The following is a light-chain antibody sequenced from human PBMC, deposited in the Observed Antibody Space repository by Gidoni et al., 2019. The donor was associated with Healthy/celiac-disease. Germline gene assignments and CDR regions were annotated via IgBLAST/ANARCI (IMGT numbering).Light chain of an antibody. CDR3: QSYDSSLSGSYV. J-gene: IGLJ1*01. CDR1: SSNIGAGYD. CDR2: GNR. V-gene: IGLV1-40*01. Sequence: QSVLPQPPSVSGAPGQRVTISCTGSSSNIGAGYDVHWYQPLPGTAPKLLIYGNRNRPSGVPDRFSGSKSGTSASLAITGLQAEDEADYYCQSYDSSLSGSYVFGTGTKVTVL.